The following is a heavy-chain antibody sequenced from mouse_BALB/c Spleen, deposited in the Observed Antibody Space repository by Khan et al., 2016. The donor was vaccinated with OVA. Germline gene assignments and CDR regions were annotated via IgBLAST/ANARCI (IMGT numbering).Heavy chain of an antibody. CDR1: GFSLTSYG. D-gene: IGHD1-1*01. J-gene: IGHJ4*01. CDR3: AKRSYRYAMDY. CDR2: IRGDGST. Sequence: QVQLKESGPGLVAPSQRLTISCTVSGFSLTSYGVSWVRQPPGKGLEWLGVIRGDGSTTYHSALITRLSISTDNSKSHAFLKLNSQQADDTDTYYCAKRSYRYAMDYWGQGTPVTVSS. V-gene: IGHV2-3*01.